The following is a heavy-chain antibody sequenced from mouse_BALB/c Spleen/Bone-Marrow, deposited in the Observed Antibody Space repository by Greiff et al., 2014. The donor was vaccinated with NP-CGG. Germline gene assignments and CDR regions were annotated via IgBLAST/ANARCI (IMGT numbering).Heavy chain of an antibody. Sequence: VQLQQSGPELVKPGASVRISCKASGYTFTSYYIHWAKQRPGQGLEWIGWIYPGNVNTKYNEKFKGKATLTADKSSSTAYMQLSSLTSEDSAVYFCARDTMDYWGQGTSVTVSS. CDR2: IYPGNVNT. CDR1: GYTFTSYY. J-gene: IGHJ4*01. CDR3: ARDTMDY. V-gene: IGHV1S56*01.